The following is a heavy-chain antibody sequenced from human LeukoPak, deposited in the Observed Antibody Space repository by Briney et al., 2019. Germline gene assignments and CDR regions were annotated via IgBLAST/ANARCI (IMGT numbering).Heavy chain of an antibody. CDR1: GFTFSAYS. CDR2: ISSSSNYI. D-gene: IGHD4-17*01. Sequence: GGSLRLSCAASGFTFSAYSMNWVRQAPGKGLEWVSSISSSSNYIYYADSVKGRFSISRDDAKNSLFLQMNGLRAEDTAVYYCARDMTTATTCYLQHWGQGTLVTVSS. CDR3: ARDMTTATTCYLQH. J-gene: IGHJ1*01. V-gene: IGHV3-21*01.